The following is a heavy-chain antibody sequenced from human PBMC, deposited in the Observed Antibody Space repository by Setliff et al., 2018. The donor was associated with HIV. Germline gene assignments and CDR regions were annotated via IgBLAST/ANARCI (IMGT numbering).Heavy chain of an antibody. J-gene: IGHJ6*03. CDR1: GFIFSSYG. V-gene: IGHV3-30*19. CDR2: TSYDGYDK. CDR3: ARDGAGHRYMDF. Sequence: GGSLRLSCAASGFIFSSYGMHWVRQAPGKGLEWVAVTSYDGYDKYYADSVKGRFTIPRDNSRNTLFLQANSLSVEDTAVYYCARDGAGHRYMDFWGKGTTVTVSS. D-gene: IGHD3-16*01.